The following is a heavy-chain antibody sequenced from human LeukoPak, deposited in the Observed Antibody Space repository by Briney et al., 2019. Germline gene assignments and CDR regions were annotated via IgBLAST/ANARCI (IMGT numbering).Heavy chain of an antibody. CDR2: IIPIFGTA. Sequence: SVKVSCKASGGTFSSYAISWVRQAPGQGLEWMGGIIPIFGTANYAQKFQGRVTITADESTSTAYMELSSLRSEDTAVYYCARATYYYDSSGPNYFDYWGQGTLVTVSS. J-gene: IGHJ4*02. CDR1: GGTFSSYA. V-gene: IGHV1-69*13. CDR3: ARATYYYDSSGPNYFDY. D-gene: IGHD3-22*01.